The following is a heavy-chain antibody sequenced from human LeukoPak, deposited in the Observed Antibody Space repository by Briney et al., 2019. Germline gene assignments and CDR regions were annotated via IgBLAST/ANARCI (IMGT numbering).Heavy chain of an antibody. V-gene: IGHV4-61*02. Sequence: PSQTLSLTCTVSGGSISSGSYYWSWIRQPAGKGLEWIGRIYTSGSTNYNPSLKSRVTISIDTSKNQFSLKLSSVTAADTAVYYCAGDTYGMDVWGQGTTVTVSS. CDR1: GGSISSGSYY. CDR3: AGDTYGMDV. J-gene: IGHJ6*02. CDR2: IYTSGST.